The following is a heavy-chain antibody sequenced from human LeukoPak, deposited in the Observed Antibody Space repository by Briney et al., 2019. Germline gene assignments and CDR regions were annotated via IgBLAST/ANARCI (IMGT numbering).Heavy chain of an antibody. V-gene: IGHV4-59*01. CDR3: ASRYGSGSYGFDF. Sequence: SETLSLTCTVSGASISNYYWTWIRQPPGPGLECVGYYYYGGSTESNPSLKRRVTISVDTFKNQFSLKLSSVTAADTAVYYCASRYGSGSYGFDFWGQGTLVTVSS. J-gene: IGHJ4*02. D-gene: IGHD3-10*01. CDR2: YYYGGST. CDR1: GASISNYY.